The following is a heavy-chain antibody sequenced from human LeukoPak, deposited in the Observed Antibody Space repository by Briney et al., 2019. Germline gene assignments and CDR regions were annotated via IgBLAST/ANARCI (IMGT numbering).Heavy chain of an antibody. CDR2: ISSSGGTI. V-gene: IGHV3-11*04. Sequence: GGSLRLSCAASGFSFNDYYMSWIRQAPGKGLEWVSYISSSGGTIYYADSVKGRFTISRDNANNSLYLQMNSLRAEDTAVYYCARDRGYYDSSGYYPFDYWGQGTLVTVSS. D-gene: IGHD3-22*01. J-gene: IGHJ4*02. CDR1: GFSFNDYY. CDR3: ARDRGYYDSSGYYPFDY.